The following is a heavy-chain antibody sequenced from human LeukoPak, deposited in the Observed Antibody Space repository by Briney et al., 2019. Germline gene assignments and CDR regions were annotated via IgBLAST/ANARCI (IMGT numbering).Heavy chain of an antibody. J-gene: IGHJ4*02. Sequence: GGSLRLSCAVSGFSVTSYGMSWVRQASGKGLEWISAISLNGDTTYYADSVKGRFIISRDNSENKLYLQMNSLRTEDTAVYYCAQGYSSGWFPYWGQGSLVSVSS. V-gene: IGHV3-23*01. CDR1: GFSVTSYG. D-gene: IGHD6-19*01. CDR2: ISLNGDTT. CDR3: AQGYSSGWFPY.